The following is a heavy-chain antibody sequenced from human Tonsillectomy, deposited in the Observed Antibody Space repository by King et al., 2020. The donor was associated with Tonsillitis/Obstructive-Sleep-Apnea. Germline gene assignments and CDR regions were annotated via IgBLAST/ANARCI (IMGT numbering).Heavy chain of an antibody. V-gene: IGHV1-18*01. CDR3: ARAPDHYIILTGFWFYP. D-gene: IGHD3-9*01. CDR2: ISGYNGNT. Sequence: VQLVESGAEVKKPGASVKVSCKASGYTFTTYGITWVRQAPGQGLEWMGWISGYNGNTNYAQKFQGRVTMTTDTSTSTAYMELRSLRSDDTAVYYCARAPDHYIILTGFWFYPRGQGTLVTVSS. CDR1: GYTFTTYG. J-gene: IGHJ5*02.